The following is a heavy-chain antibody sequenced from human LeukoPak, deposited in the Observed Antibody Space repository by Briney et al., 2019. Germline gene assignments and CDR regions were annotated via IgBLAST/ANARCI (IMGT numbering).Heavy chain of an antibody. D-gene: IGHD5-12*01. Sequence: GESLRLSCAASGFTFSSYAMSWVRQAPGKGLEWVSAISGSGGSTYYADSVKGRFTISRDNSKNTLYLQMNSLRAEDTAVYYCAKDWAGVATILPYYFDYWGQGTLVTVSS. CDR3: AKDWAGVATILPYYFDY. V-gene: IGHV3-23*01. CDR2: ISGSGGST. CDR1: GFTFSSYA. J-gene: IGHJ4*02.